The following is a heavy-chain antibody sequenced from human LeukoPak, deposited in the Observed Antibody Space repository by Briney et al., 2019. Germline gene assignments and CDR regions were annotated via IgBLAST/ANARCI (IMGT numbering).Heavy chain of an antibody. CDR2: FAPEDGER. CDR1: GYSLTDFS. V-gene: IGHV1-24*01. CDR3: TAGVAVSRWYYFDY. D-gene: IGHD6-13*01. Sequence: ASVMVSCKVSGYSLTDFSINWVRQAPGKGFEWMGGFAPEDGERIYAQKFQGRVTMTEDTSADTAYMELSSLKSEDTAVYFCTAGVAVSRWYYFDYWGQGTLVTVSS. J-gene: IGHJ4*01.